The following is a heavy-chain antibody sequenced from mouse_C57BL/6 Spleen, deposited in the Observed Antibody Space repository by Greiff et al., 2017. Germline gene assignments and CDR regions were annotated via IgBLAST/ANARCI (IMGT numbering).Heavy chain of an antibody. V-gene: IGHV1-81*01. CDR1: GYTFTSYG. CDR2: IYPRSGNT. D-gene: IGHD1-1*01. Sequence: VQLKQSGAELARPGASVKLSCKASGYTFTSYGISWVKQRTGQGLEWIGEIYPRSGNTYYNEKFKGKATLTADKSSSTAYMELRSLTSEDSAVYFCARGGDYYYGSSYAMDYWGQGTSVTVSS. J-gene: IGHJ4*01. CDR3: ARGGDYYYGSSYAMDY.